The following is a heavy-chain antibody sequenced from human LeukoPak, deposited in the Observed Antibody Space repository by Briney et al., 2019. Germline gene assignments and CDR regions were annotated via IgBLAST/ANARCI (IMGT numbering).Heavy chain of an antibody. D-gene: IGHD4-17*01. CDR2: IYSGGST. CDR3: AKGHNYGDYGIYFDF. Sequence: GGSLRLSCAASGFTVSSNYMSWVRQAPGKGLEWVSVIYSGGSTYYADSVKGRFTISRDNSKNTLYLQMSSLRAEDTAIYYCAKGHNYGDYGIYFDFWGQGTLVTVSS. J-gene: IGHJ4*02. V-gene: IGHV3-53*01. CDR1: GFTVSSNY.